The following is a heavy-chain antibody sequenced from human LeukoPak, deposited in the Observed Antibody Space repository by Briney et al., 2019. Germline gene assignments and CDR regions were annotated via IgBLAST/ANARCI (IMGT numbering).Heavy chain of an antibody. CDR3: ARDSVSFRFYYYYMDV. CDR2: ISSSSSYI. J-gene: IGHJ6*03. Sequence: GGSLRLSCAASGFTFSSYSMNWVRQAPGKGLEWVSSISSSSSYIYYADSVKGRFTISRDNAKNSLYLQMNSLRSEDTAVYYCARDSVSFRFYYYYMDVWGKGTTVTVSS. D-gene: IGHD3-3*01. CDR1: GFTFSSYS. V-gene: IGHV3-21*04.